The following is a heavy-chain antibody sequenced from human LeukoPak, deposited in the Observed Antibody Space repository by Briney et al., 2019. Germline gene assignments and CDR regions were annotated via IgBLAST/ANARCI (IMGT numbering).Heavy chain of an antibody. D-gene: IGHD3-22*01. CDR1: GFTFSDYY. Sequence: GSLRLSCAASGFTFSDYYMSWIRQAPGKGLEWVSYISSSGSTIFYADSVKGRFTISRDNAKNSLYLQMNSLRAEDTAVYYCARDFDYYDDSGYQTYYFDYWGQGTLVTVSS. J-gene: IGHJ4*02. CDR2: ISSSGSTI. CDR3: ARDFDYYDDSGYQTYYFDY. V-gene: IGHV3-11*01.